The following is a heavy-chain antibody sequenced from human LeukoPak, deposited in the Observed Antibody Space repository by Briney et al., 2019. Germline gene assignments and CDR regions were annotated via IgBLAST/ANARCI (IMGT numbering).Heavy chain of an antibody. CDR3: ARGPERSRYGSGSSWFDP. V-gene: IGHV1-8*01. Sequence: ASVTVSFKASGYTFTSYDINWVRQATGQGLEWMGWMNPNSGNTGYAQKFQGRVTMTRNTSISTAYMELSSLRSEDTAVYYCARGPERSRYGSGSSWFDPWGQGTLVTVSS. CDR1: GYTFTSYD. CDR2: MNPNSGNT. J-gene: IGHJ5*02. D-gene: IGHD3-10*01.